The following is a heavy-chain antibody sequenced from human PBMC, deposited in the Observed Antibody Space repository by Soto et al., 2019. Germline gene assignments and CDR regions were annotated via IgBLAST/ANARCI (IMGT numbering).Heavy chain of an antibody. Sequence: SVKVSCKASGGTFSSYAISWVRQAPGQGLEWMGGIIPIFGTADYAQKFQGRVTITADESTSTAYMELSSLRSEDTAVYYCARTVGATTGYYYYGMDVWGQGTTVTVSS. D-gene: IGHD1-26*01. J-gene: IGHJ6*02. V-gene: IGHV1-69*13. CDR1: GGTFSSYA. CDR3: ARTVGATTGYYYYGMDV. CDR2: IIPIFGTA.